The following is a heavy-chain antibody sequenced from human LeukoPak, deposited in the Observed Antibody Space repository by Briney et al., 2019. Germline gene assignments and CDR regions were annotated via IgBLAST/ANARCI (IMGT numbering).Heavy chain of an antibody. CDR1: GGSFSGYY. J-gene: IGHJ6*03. CDR2: INHSGST. V-gene: IGHV4-34*01. CDR3: ARGRLYSSSSGRGYYYYYYMDV. Sequence: PSETLSLTCAVYGGSFSGYYWSWIRQPPGKGLEWIGEINHSGSTNYNPSLKSRVTISVDTSKNQFSLKLSSVTAADTAVYYCARGRLYSSSSGRGYYYYYYMDVWGKGTTVTVSS. D-gene: IGHD6-6*01.